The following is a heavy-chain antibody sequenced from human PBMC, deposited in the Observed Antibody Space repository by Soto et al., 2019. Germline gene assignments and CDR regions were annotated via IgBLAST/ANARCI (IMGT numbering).Heavy chain of an antibody. Sequence: GGSLRLSCQASGFNFDNYGIHWVRQAPGKGLEWVAVITYDGSFQYYADSVKGRFTISRDNSKNTLFLHLNTLKPEDTAVYHCAKDRVGGTFYTPLGFWGQGTLVTVSS. CDR1: GFNFDNYG. CDR2: ITYDGSFQ. V-gene: IGHV3-30*18. D-gene: IGHD1-7*01. CDR3: AKDRVGGTFYTPLGF. J-gene: IGHJ4*02.